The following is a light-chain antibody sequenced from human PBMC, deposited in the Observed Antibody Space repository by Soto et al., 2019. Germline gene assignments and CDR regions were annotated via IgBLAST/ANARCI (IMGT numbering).Light chain of an antibody. CDR1: QSIGNW. CDR3: QQYNGA. Sequence: DIQMTQSPSTLSASVGDRVTITCRASQSIGNWLAWYQQKPGKAPNLLIYKASSLESGVPSRFSGSGSGTEFTLTISSLQPDDFSTDYCQQYNGAFGQGTKVEIK. CDR2: KAS. J-gene: IGKJ2*01. V-gene: IGKV1-5*03.